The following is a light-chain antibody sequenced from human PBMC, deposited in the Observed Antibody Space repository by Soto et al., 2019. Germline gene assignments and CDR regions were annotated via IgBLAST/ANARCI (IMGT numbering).Light chain of an antibody. CDR2: DAS. J-gene: IGKJ2*01. CDR1: QDISNH. V-gene: IGKV1-33*01. Sequence: DIQMTQSPSSLSASVGDRVTITCQASQDISNHLNWYQQKPGKAPKLLIYDASNLETGVPSRFSGSGFGTDFTFTISNLQTEDIATYYCQQYDNLPYTFGQGTKLEIK. CDR3: QQYDNLPYT.